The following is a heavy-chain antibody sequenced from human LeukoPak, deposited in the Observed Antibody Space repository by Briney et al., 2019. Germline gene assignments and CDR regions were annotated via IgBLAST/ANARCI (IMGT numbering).Heavy chain of an antibody. CDR1: GFTFDDYA. V-gene: IGHV3-9*01. CDR2: ISWNSGTI. Sequence: GGPLRLSCAVSGFTFDDYAMHWVRQGPGKGLDWVSSISWNSGTIGYADSVKGRFTISRDNAKNSLYLQMNSLRAEDTALYYCAKGLRGYSYANDYWGQGILVTVSS. CDR3: AKGLRGYSYANDY. D-gene: IGHD5-12*01. J-gene: IGHJ4*02.